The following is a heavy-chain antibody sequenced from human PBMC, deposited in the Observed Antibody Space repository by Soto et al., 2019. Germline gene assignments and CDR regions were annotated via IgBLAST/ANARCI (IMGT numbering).Heavy chain of an antibody. CDR1: GYTFTSYY. CDR2: INPSGGST. CDR3: ARDGSHLSLAALHYYYGMDV. D-gene: IGHD6-6*01. Sequence: GASVEVSCKASGYTFTSYYMHWVRQAPGQGLEWMGIINPSGGSTSYAQKFQGRVTMTRDTSTSTVYMELSSLRSEDTAVYYCARDGSHLSLAALHYYYGMDVWGQGTTVTVSS. V-gene: IGHV1-46*01. J-gene: IGHJ6*02.